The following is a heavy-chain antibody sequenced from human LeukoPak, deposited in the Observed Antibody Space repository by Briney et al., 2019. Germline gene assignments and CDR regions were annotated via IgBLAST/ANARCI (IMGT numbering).Heavy chain of an antibody. Sequence: GASVRVSCKASGYTFTSYDINWGRQAPGHGLEWMGWMNPNSGNTGYAQQFQGRVTMTRNTSISTAYMELSSLRSEDTAVYYCARGRGNGYTIDYWGQGTLVTVSS. CDR3: ARGRGNGYTIDY. J-gene: IGHJ4*02. CDR1: GYTFTSYD. V-gene: IGHV1-8*01. CDR2: MNPNSGNT. D-gene: IGHD5-12*01.